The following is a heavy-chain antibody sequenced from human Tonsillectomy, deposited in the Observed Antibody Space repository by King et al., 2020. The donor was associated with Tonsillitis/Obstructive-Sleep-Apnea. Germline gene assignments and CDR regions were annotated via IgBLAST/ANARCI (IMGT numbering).Heavy chain of an antibody. CDR1: GGSISSYY. CDR2: IYYSGST. D-gene: IGHD1-26*01. Sequence: VQLQESGPGLVKPPETLSLTCTVSGGSISSYYWSWIRQPPGKGLEWIGYIYYSGSTNYNPSLKSRVTISVDTSKNQFSLKLSSVTAADTAVYYCARHSMGGSYIFDYGGQGTLVTVSS. J-gene: IGHJ4*02. V-gene: IGHV4-59*08. CDR3: ARHSMGGSYIFDY.